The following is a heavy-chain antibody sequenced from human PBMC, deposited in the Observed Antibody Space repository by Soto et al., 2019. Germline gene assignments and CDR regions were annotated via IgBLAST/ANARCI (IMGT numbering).Heavy chain of an antibody. CDR3: ARAHYDILTGYPTDYYYYYGMDV. J-gene: IGHJ6*02. D-gene: IGHD3-9*01. V-gene: IGHV1-24*01. CDR1: GYTLTELS. CDR2: IIPDVGAA. Sequence: ASVKVSCKVSGYTLTELSMHWVRQAPGKGLEWMGGIIPDVGAANYAQKFQGRVTITADESTSTAYMELSSLRSEDTAVYYCARAHYDILTGYPTDYYYYYGMDVWGQGTTVTVSS.